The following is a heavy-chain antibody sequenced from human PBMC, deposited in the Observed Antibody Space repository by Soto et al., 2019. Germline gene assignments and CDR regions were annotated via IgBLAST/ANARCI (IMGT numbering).Heavy chain of an antibody. V-gene: IGHV4-34*01. CDR3: ARGTYAAEHIVVVTATKFDY. CDR1: GGSFSGYY. J-gene: IGHJ4*02. CDR2: INHSGST. D-gene: IGHD2-21*02. Sequence: PSETLSLTCAVYGGSFSGYYWSWIRQPPGKGLEWIGEINHSGSTNYNPSLKSRVTISVDTSKNQFSLKLSSVTAADTAVYYCARGTYAAEHIVVVTATKFDYWGQGTLVTVSS.